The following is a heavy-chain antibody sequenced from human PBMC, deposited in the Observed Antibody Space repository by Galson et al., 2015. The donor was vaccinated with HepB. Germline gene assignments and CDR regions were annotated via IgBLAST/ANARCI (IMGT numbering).Heavy chain of an antibody. J-gene: IGHJ6*02. CDR2: TYYRSKWYN. V-gene: IGHV6-1*01. Sequence: CAISGDSVSSNSAAWNWIRQSPSRGLEWLGRTYYRSKWYNDYAVSVKSRITINPDTSKNQFSLQLNSVTPEDTAVYYCARDRTSGFALQTLTTRYCSSTSCYGNYYYGTDVWGQGTTVTVSS. D-gene: IGHD2-2*01. CDR1: GDSVSSNSAA. CDR3: ARDRTSGFALQTLTTRYCSSTSCYGNYYYGTDV.